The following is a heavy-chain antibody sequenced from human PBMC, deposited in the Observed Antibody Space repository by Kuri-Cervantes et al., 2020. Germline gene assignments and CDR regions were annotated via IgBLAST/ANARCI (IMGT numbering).Heavy chain of an antibody. V-gene: IGHV3-30*18. J-gene: IGHJ4*02. D-gene: IGHD5-18*01. CDR1: GFTFSSYG. CDR3: AKRGYSYGELDY. CDR2: ISYDGSNK. Sequence: GGSLRLSCAASGFTFSSYGMHWVRQAPGKGLEWVAVISYDGSNKYYADSVKGRFTISRDNSKNTLYLQMSTLRSEDTAVYYCAKRGYSYGELDYWGQGTLVTVSS.